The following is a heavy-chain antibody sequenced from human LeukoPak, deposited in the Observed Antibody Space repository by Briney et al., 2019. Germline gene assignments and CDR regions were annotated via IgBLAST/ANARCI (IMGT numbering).Heavy chain of an antibody. J-gene: IGHJ4*02. CDR3: AKYVCSSTSCYRSFDY. Sequence: GGSLRLSCAASGFTFSSFEMNWVRQAPGRGLEWISHISHTGDIKYADSVKGRFTISRDNAKNSQYLQMNSLRAEDTAVYYCAKYVCSSTSCYRSFDYWGQGTLVTVSS. CDR2: ISHTGDI. D-gene: IGHD2-2*01. V-gene: IGHV3-48*03. CDR1: GFTFSSFE.